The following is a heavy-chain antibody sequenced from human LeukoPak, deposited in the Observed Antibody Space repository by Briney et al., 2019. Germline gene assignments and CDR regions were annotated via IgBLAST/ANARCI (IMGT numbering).Heavy chain of an antibody. CDR3: ARDVDTAMVSSVYYYYGMDV. Sequence: ASVKVSCKASGYTFTSYYMHWVRQAPGQGLEWMGIINPSGGSTSYVQKFQGRVTMTRDTSTSTVYMELSSLRSEDTAVYYCARDVDTAMVSSVYYYYGMDVWGQGTTVTVSS. CDR2: INPSGGST. V-gene: IGHV1-46*01. J-gene: IGHJ6*02. CDR1: GYTFTSYY. D-gene: IGHD5-18*01.